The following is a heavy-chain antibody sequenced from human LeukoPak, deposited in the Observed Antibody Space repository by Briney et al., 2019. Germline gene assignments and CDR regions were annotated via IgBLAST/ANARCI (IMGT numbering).Heavy chain of an antibody. CDR3: ARDVNTPEYYFDY. J-gene: IGHJ4*02. Sequence: ASVKVSCKASGGTFSSYAISWVRQAPGQGLEWMGRIIPIFGTANYAQKFQGRVTITADESTSTAYMELSSLRSEDTAVYYCARDVNTPEYYFDYWGQGTLVTVSS. CDR1: GGTFSSYA. V-gene: IGHV1-69*15. CDR2: IIPIFGTA. D-gene: IGHD1/OR15-1a*01.